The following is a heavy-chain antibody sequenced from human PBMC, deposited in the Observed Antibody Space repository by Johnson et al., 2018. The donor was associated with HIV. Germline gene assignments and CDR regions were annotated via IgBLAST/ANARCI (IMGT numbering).Heavy chain of an antibody. D-gene: IGHD2-15*01. J-gene: IGHJ3*02. CDR1: GFTFSDYY. V-gene: IGHV3-11*04. CDR2: ISSSGSTI. Sequence: QVQLVESGGGLVKPGGSLRLSCAASGFTFSDYYMSWIRQAPGKGLEWVSYISSSGSTIYYADSVRGRFTISRDNSKNTLSLQMNSLRAEDTAVYYCAKSDCSGGSCYSVWRHAFDIWGQGTMVTVSS. CDR3: AKSDCSGGSCYSVWRHAFDI.